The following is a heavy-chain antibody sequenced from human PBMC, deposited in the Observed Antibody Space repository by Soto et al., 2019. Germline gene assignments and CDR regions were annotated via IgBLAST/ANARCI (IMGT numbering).Heavy chain of an antibody. V-gene: IGHV3-30-3*01. D-gene: IGHD2-15*01. Sequence: GGSLRLSCAASGFNFSSYAMPWVRQAPGKGLEWVALISYGGINKYYADSVNGRFTISRDNPKNTLYLQMNSLRPEDTAVYYCERSRSCSSAGCYSDWGQGTLVTVSS. CDR3: ERSRSCSSAGCYSD. J-gene: IGHJ4*02. CDR2: ISYGGINK. CDR1: GFNFSSYA.